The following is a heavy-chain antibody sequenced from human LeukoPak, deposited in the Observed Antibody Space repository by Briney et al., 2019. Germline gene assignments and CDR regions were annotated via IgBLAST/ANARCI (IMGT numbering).Heavy chain of an antibody. V-gene: IGHV5-51*01. CDR3: ARLGGGYSGYMEAFLDY. CDR2: IYPGDSDT. D-gene: IGHD5-12*01. J-gene: IGHJ4*02. CDR1: GYSFTSYW. Sequence: GESLKVSCKGSGYSFTSYWIGWVRQMPGKGLEWVGIIYPGDSDTRCSPSFQGQVTISADKSISTAYLQWSSLKASDTAMYYCARLGGGYSGYMEAFLDYWGQGTLVTVSS.